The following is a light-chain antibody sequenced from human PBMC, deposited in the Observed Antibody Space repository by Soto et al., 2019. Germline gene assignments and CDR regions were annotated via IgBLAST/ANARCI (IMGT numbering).Light chain of an antibody. J-gene: IGLJ1*01. CDR2: EVS. Sequence: QSALTQPPSASGSPGQSVTISCTGTSSDVGGYNYVSWYQQNPGKVPKLMIYEVSKRPSGVPDRFSGSKSGKTASLTVSGLQAEDEADYYCSSYGGNNNYVFGTGTKVTVL. CDR3: SSYGGNNNYV. CDR1: SSDVGGYNY. V-gene: IGLV2-8*01.